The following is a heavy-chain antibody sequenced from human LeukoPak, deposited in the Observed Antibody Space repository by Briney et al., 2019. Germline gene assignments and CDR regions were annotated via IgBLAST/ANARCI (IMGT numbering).Heavy chain of an antibody. CDR3: ARGGGWRRHYYDSSGYSQENWFDP. J-gene: IGHJ5*02. D-gene: IGHD3-22*01. V-gene: IGHV4-34*01. CDR1: GGSFSGYY. Sequence: SETLSLTCAVYGGSFSGYYWSWIRQPPGKGLEWIGEINHSGSTNYNPSLKGRVTISLDTSKNQFSLKLSSVTAADTAVYYCARGGGWRRHYYDSSGYSQENWFDPWGQGTLVTVSS. CDR2: INHSGST.